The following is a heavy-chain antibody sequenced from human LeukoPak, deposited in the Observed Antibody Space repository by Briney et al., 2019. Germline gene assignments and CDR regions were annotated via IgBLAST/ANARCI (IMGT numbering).Heavy chain of an antibody. D-gene: IGHD3-22*01. CDR1: GFTFSSYA. J-gene: IGHJ4*02. Sequence: GGSLRLSCAASGFTFSSYAMSWVRQAPGKGLEWVSAISGSGGSTYYADSVKGRFTISRDNSKNTLYLQMNSLRAEDTAVYYCARQYDSSGYYYFDYWGQGTLVTVSS. CDR3: ARQYDSSGYYYFDY. V-gene: IGHV3-23*01. CDR2: ISGSGGST.